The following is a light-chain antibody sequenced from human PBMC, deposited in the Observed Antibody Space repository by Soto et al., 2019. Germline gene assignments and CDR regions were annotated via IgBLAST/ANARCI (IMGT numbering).Light chain of an antibody. V-gene: IGKV3-20*01. J-gene: IGKJ4*01. CDR3: QQYGGSPLVT. CDR2: GAS. Sequence: ETVLTQSPGTLSLSPGERATLSCRASQSISSGYLAWYQQRPGQAPRLLISGASNRATGIPDRFSGSGSGTSFTRTISRLEPEDFAVYYCQQYGGSPLVTFGGGTKVEIK. CDR1: QSISSGY.